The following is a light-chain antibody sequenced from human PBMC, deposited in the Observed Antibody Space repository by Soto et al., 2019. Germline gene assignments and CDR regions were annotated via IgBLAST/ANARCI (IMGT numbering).Light chain of an antibody. J-gene: IGLJ2*01. CDR2: RNN. CDR3: AAWDVSLNGVV. CDR1: SSNIGGNT. V-gene: IGLV1-44*01. Sequence: QAVVTQPPSASGTPGQRVTISCSGSSSNIGGNTVNWYKQLPGTAPKLLIYRNNERPSGVPDRFSGSKSGTSASLAISGLQSEDEADYYCAAWDVSLNGVVFGGGTKLTVL.